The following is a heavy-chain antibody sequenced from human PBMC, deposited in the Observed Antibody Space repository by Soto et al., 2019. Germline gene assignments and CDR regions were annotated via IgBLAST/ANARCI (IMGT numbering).Heavy chain of an antibody. CDR1: GGTFSTHA. V-gene: IGHV1-69*01. J-gene: IGHJ6*02. CDR3: ARAAFRSGYYGYYYGMDV. Sequence: QVQLVQSGAEVKKPGSSVKDSCKASGGTFSTHAISWVRQAPGQGLEWLGGIIPTLGTPNYAQKFQGRVTVTANEYTSTAYIELSRLTSEDTAVYYCARAAFRSGYYGYYYGMDVWGQGTAVNV. CDR2: IIPTLGTP. D-gene: IGHD3-3*01.